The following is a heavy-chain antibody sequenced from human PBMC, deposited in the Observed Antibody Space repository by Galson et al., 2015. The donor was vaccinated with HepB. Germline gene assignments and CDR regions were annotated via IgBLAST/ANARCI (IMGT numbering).Heavy chain of an antibody. CDR1: GFTFSSYW. CDR2: INSDGSST. J-gene: IGHJ3*02. D-gene: IGHD3-22*01. V-gene: IGHV3-74*01. CDR3: ARAYYYDSSGSFAFDI. Sequence: SLRLSCAASGFTFSSYWMRWVRQAPGKGLVWVSRINSDGSSTSYADSVKGRFTISRDNAKNTLYLRMNSLRAEDTAVYYCARAYYYDSSGSFAFDIWGQGTMVTVSS.